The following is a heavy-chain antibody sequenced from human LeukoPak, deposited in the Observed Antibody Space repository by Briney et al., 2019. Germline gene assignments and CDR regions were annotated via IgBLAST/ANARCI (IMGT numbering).Heavy chain of an antibody. D-gene: IGHD6-19*01. CDR2: IGSSGILI. Sequence: GGSLRLSCAASGFTFSNYEMNWVRQAPGKGLEWVSFIGSSGILIYYADSVKGRFTISRDNGKNSLFLQMDSLRVEDTAVYYCAKVSGSGWHFDHWGQGTLVTVSS. CDR1: GFTFSNYE. V-gene: IGHV3-48*03. J-gene: IGHJ4*02. CDR3: AKVSGSGWHFDH.